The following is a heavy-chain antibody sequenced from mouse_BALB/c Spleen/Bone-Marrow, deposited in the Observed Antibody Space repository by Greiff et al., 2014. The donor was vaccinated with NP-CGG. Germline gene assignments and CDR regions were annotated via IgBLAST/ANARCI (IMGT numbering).Heavy chain of an antibody. CDR2: IDPANGNT. Sequence: EVQLQQSGAELVKPGASVKLSCTASGFNIKDTYMHWVKQRPEQGLEWIGRIDPANGNTKYDPKFQGKATITADTSSNTAYLQLSRLTSEDTAVYYCAGASYDAMDYWGQGTSVTVSS. CDR3: AGASYDAMDY. CDR1: GFNIKDTY. J-gene: IGHJ4*01. V-gene: IGHV14-3*02.